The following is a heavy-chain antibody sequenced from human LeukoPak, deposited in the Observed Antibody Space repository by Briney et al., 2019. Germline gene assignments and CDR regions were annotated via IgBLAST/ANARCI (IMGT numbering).Heavy chain of an antibody. J-gene: IGHJ4*02. CDR2: IYYRGST. Sequence: SETLSLTCTVSGGSISGYYWSWIRQPPGKGLEWIGYIYYRGSTNYNPSLKSRVTISVDTSKNQFSLKLSSVTAADTAVYYCATAQYSGSWFDYWGQGALVTVSS. V-gene: IGHV4-59*01. D-gene: IGHD1-26*01. CDR3: ATAQYSGSWFDY. CDR1: GGSISGYY.